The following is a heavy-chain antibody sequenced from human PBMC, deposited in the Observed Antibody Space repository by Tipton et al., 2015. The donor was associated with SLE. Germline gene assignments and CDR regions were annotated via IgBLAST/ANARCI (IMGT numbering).Heavy chain of an antibody. CDR1: GGSFSGCY. Sequence: TLSLTCAVYGGSFSGCYWSWIRQPPGKGLEWSGEINHSGSTNYNPSLKSRVTLSVDTSKNQFSLKLSSVTAADTAVYYCAILRGLDYWGQGTLVTVSS. J-gene: IGHJ4*02. D-gene: IGHD4-17*01. CDR3: AILRGLDY. CDR2: INHSGST. V-gene: IGHV4-34*01.